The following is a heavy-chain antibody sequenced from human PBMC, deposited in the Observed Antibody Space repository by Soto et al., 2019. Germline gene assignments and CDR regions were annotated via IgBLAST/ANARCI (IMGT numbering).Heavy chain of an antibody. D-gene: IGHD6-19*01. CDR1: GFTVSSNY. V-gene: IGHV3-66*01. Sequence: LRLSFAASGFTVSSNYMSWVRQAPGKGLEWVSVIYSGGSTYYADSVKGRFTISRDNSKNTLYLQMNSLRAEDTAVYYCAADSSGWYYFDYWGQGTLVTVSS. CDR3: AADSSGWYYFDY. J-gene: IGHJ4*02. CDR2: IYSGGST.